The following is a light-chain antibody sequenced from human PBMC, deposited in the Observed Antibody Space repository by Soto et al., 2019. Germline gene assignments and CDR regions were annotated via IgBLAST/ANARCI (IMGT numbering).Light chain of an antibody. CDR2: EVN. CDR1: SSDVGAYNL. V-gene: IGLV2-14*02. CDR3: QVWDRNSDQAV. J-gene: IGLJ7*01. Sequence: QSALTQPASVSGSPGQSITISCTGTSSDVGAYNLVSWYQQYPGKAPRLIIYEVNKRPSGISNRFSASKSDNTASLTISRVEAGDEADYYCQVWDRNSDQAVFGGGTQLTVL.